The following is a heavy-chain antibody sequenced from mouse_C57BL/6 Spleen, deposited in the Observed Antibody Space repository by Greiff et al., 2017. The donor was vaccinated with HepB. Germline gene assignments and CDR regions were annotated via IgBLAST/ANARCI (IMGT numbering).Heavy chain of an antibody. D-gene: IGHD5-1-1*01. CDR3: ARIVSDVNRAWFAY. J-gene: IGHJ3*01. V-gene: IGHV5-15*01. CDR1: GFTFSDYG. CDR2: ISNLAYSI. Sequence: EVKVVESGGGLVQPGGSLKLSCAASGFTFSDYGMAWVRQAPRKGPEWVAFISNLAYSIYYADTVTGRFTISRENAKNTLYLEMSSLRSEDPAMYYCARIVSDVNRAWFAYWGQGTLVTVSA.